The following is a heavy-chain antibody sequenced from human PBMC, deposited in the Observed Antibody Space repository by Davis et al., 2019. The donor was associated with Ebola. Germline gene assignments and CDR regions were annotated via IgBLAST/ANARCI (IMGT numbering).Heavy chain of an antibody. CDR3: VRDPALVVTGGGWFFGL. Sequence: AASVKVSCKASGYTFTSYVLHWVRQAPGQGLEWVGWINPYTGDTKYSQKFQGSVTITRDTSATPAYMDLSSLRAEDTAVYYCVRDPALVVTGGGWFFGLWGRGTLVTVSA. J-gene: IGHJ2*01. CDR2: INPYTGDT. D-gene: IGHD2-21*02. CDR1: GYTFTSYV. V-gene: IGHV1-3*01.